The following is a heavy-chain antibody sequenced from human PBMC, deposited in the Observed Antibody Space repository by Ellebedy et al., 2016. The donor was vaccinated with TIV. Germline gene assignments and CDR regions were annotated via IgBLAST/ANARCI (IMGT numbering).Heavy chain of an antibody. D-gene: IGHD4-23*01. J-gene: IGHJ4*02. CDR1: GGSIGSYF. V-gene: IGHV4-59*01. CDR2: FYYTGST. CDR3: ASWGDYGGNRHLDY. Sequence: SETLSLXCTVSGGSIGSYFWSWIRQPPDKGLEWIGYFYYTGSTNYNPSLKSRVTISGDTSKNQFSLKLNSATAADTAVYYCASWGDYGGNRHLDYWGQGTLVTVSS.